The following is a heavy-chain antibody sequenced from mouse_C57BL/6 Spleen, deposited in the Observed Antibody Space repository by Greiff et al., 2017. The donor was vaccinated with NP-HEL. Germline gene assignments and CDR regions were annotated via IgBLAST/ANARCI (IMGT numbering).Heavy chain of an antibody. CDR2: IDPSDSYT. CDR3: ARSRSSDASSWFAY. J-gene: IGHJ3*01. Sequence: QVQLKQPGAELVKPGASVKLSCKASGYTFTSYWMQWVKQRPGQGLEWIGEIDPSDSYTNYKQKFKGKATLTVDTSSSTAYMQLSSLTSEDSAVYYCARSRSSDASSWFAYWGQGTLVTVSA. CDR1: GYTFTSYW. V-gene: IGHV1-50*01. D-gene: IGHD1-1*01.